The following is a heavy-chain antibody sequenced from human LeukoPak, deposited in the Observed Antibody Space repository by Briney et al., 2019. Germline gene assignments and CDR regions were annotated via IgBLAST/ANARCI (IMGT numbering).Heavy chain of an antibody. CDR1: GGTFISYA. V-gene: IGHV1-69*13. D-gene: IGHD2-15*01. Sequence: GASVKVSCKASGGTFISYAISWVRQAPGQGLEWMGGIIPIFGTANYAQKFQGRVTITADESTSTAYMELSSLRSEDTAVYYCAIPVSSRAFDIWGQGTMVTVSS. J-gene: IGHJ3*02. CDR2: IIPIFGTA. CDR3: AIPVSSRAFDI.